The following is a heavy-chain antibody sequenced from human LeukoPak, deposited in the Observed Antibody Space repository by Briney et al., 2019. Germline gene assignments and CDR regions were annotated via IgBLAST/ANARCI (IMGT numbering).Heavy chain of an antibody. Sequence: PGGSLRLSCAVSGFIFSNYGMHWVRQAPGKGLEWVAVISDDGSNKYYGDSVKGRFTISRDNSKNTLYLEMSSLRAEDTAVYYCVNPILRFLEWLLDYWGQGTLVTVSS. CDR3: VNPILRFLEWLLDY. J-gene: IGHJ4*02. V-gene: IGHV3-30*18. CDR1: GFIFSNYG. CDR2: ISDDGSNK. D-gene: IGHD3-3*01.